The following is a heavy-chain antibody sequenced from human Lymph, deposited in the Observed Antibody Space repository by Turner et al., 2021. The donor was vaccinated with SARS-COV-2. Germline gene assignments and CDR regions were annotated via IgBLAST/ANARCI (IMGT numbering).Heavy chain of an antibody. J-gene: IGHJ6*02. V-gene: IGHV1-69*10. CDR1: GGPFSSSA. CDR2: IIPMVGIG. Sequence: QVQLVQSGAEVKKPGSSVKVSCKASGGPFSSSAISWVRKAPGQGLEWMGVIIPMVGIGNYGQKAQGRVTIPAEKSTSTAYMELSSLRSEETAVYYCARIVAPGMGGGVYYYYYGMDVWGQGTTVTVSS. D-gene: IGHD2-2*01. CDR3: ARIVAPGMGGGVYYYYYGMDV.